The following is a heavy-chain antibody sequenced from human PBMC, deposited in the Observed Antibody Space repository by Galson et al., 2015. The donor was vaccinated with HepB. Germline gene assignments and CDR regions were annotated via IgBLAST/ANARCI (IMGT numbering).Heavy chain of an antibody. D-gene: IGHD6-13*01. J-gene: IGHJ5*02. Sequence: PALVKPTQTLTLTCTLSGFSLRSAAVGVGWIRQPPGKALEWLGVIYWDDDKRYSDSPSLKTRLTINKDTSGNQVVLMMTNVDPVDTATYYCAHRIPYSSTYYRGYNWFDPWGQGTLVTVSS. V-gene: IGHV2-5*02. CDR3: AHRIPYSSTYYRGYNWFDP. CDR1: GFSLRSAAVG. CDR2: IYWDDDK.